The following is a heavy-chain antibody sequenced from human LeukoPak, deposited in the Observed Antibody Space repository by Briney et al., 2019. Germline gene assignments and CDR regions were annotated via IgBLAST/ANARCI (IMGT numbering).Heavy chain of an antibody. V-gene: IGHV4-39*07. J-gene: IGHJ3*02. CDR3: AREERWLQSFAFDI. Sequence: SETLSLTCTVSGGSISSSSYYWGWIRQPPGKGLEWIGSIYYSGSTYYNPSLKSRVTISVDTSKNQFSLKLSSVTAADTAVYYCAREERWLQSFAFDIWGQGTMVTVSS. CDR2: IYYSGST. D-gene: IGHD5-24*01. CDR1: GGSISSSSYY.